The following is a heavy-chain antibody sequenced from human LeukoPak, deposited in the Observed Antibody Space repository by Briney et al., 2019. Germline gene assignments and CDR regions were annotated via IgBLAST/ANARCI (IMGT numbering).Heavy chain of an antibody. Sequence: GGSLRLSCVASGFTFSSNGMHWVRQAPGKGLEWVAVISYDGSNKYYADSVKGRFTISRDNSKNTLYLQMNSLRAEDTAVYYCARDYTMIVVVNPDYWGQGTLVTVSS. J-gene: IGHJ4*02. D-gene: IGHD3-22*01. CDR1: GFTFSSNG. CDR2: ISYDGSNK. CDR3: ARDYTMIVVVNPDY. V-gene: IGHV3-30*19.